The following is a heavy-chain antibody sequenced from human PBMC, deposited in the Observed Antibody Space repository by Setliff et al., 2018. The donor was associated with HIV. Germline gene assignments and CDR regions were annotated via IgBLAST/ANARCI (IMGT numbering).Heavy chain of an antibody. J-gene: IGHJ4*02. CDR2: IYTSGST. CDR3: ARREGAGKFDY. V-gene: IGHV4-61*08. CDR1: GGSISSGGYY. Sequence: NPSETLSLTCTVSGGSISSGGYYWSWIRQPPGKGLEWIGYIYTSGSTNYNPSLKSRVTMSVDTSKNQFSLKLSSVTAADTAVYYCARREGAGKFDYGGQGTLVTVSS.